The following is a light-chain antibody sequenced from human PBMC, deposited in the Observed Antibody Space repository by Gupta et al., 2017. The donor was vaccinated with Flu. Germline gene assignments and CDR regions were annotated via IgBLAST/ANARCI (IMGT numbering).Light chain of an antibody. Sequence: QPVLTQSSSASASLGSSVKLTVTLSSGHSSYIIAWHQQQPGKAPRYLMKLEGRESYNTGSGVPDCFSGASSAAARHTTSSNLEAEDDDYYYSETWNRNTWVFGGGTKLTVL. CDR1: SGHSSYI. CDR2: LEGRESY. CDR3: ETWNRNTWV. V-gene: IGLV4-60*03. J-gene: IGLJ3*02.